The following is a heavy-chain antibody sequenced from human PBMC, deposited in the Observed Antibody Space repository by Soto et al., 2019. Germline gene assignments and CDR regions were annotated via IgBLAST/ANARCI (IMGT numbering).Heavy chain of an antibody. CDR1: GGSISSYY. Sequence: SETLSLTCTVSGGSISSYYWSWIRQPPRKGLEWIGYIYYSGSTNYNPSLKSRVSISVDTSKNHFSLKVSSVTAADAAVYYCARRSSSGFVNFFDPWGQGTLVTVSS. CDR2: IYYSGST. D-gene: IGHD6-19*01. J-gene: IGHJ5*02. V-gene: IGHV4-59*08. CDR3: ARRSSSGFVNFFDP.